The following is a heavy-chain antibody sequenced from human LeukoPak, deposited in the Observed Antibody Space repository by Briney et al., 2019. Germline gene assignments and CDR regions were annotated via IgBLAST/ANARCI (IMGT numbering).Heavy chain of an antibody. V-gene: IGHV3-30*04. CDR3: AKVMTWSYDSNGYLGY. J-gene: IGHJ4*02. D-gene: IGHD3-22*01. CDR2: ISSEGSKK. CDR1: GFIFSNYA. Sequence: GGSLRLSCAASGFIFSNYAIHWVRQAPGKGLEWEAVISSEGSKKSYADSVKGRFTISRDNSKNTLYLQMNSLRAEDTAVYYCAKVMTWSYDSNGYLGYWGQGTLVTVSS.